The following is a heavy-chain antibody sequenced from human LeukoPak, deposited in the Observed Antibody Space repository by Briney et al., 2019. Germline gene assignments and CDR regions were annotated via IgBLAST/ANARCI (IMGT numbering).Heavy chain of an antibody. J-gene: IGHJ6*02. Sequence: GGSLRLSCAASGFTFTSYAMAWVRQAPGKGLVWVSRINSDGSSTSYADSVKGRFTISRDNAKNTLYLQMNSLRAEDTAVYYCARASSGSPDYYYGMDVWGQGTTVTVSS. CDR3: ARASSGSPDYYYGMDV. CDR2: INSDGSST. D-gene: IGHD1-26*01. CDR1: GFTFTSYA. V-gene: IGHV3-74*01.